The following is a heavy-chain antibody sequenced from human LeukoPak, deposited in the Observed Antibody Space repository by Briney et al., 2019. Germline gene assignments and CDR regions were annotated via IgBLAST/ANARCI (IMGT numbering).Heavy chain of an antibody. J-gene: IGHJ4*02. CDR1: GGSMSSYQ. CDR3: ARATHSGSLAPFDF. Sequence: SETLSLTCTVSGGSMSSYQWNWIRQPAGKGLEWIGRIFISGSTNYNPSLKSRVTMSVDTSKNQFSLKLSSVTAADTAVYYCARATHSGSLAPFDFWGQGTLVTVSS. D-gene: IGHD1-26*01. CDR2: IFISGST. V-gene: IGHV4-4*07.